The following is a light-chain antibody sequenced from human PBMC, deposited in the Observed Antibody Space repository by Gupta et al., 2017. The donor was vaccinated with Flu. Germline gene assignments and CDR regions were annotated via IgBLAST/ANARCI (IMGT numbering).Light chain of an antibody. CDR2: GAS. V-gene: IGKV3-20*01. CDR1: QSVSSAY. Sequence: GTLSLSPGERATLSCRASQSVSSAYLAWYQQKPGQAPRLLIYGASSRATGIPDRFSGSGSGTEFTLTISRLEPEDFAVYYCQQDGSSPYTFGGGTKVEIK. J-gene: IGKJ4*01. CDR3: QQDGSSPYT.